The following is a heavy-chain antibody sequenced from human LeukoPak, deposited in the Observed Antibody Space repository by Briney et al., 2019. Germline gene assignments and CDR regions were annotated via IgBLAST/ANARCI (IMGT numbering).Heavy chain of an antibody. D-gene: IGHD3-10*01. V-gene: IGHV1-2*02. CDR2: MNPHSGGT. CDR1: GYILSGYY. Sequence: ASVKVSCKASGYILSGYYMHWVRQVPGQGLEWMGWMNPHSGGTNYAQKFQGRVTMTRDTSISTDYMELSRLTSDDTAVYYCVRDGDGRINFDYWGQGTLVTVSS. J-gene: IGHJ4*02. CDR3: VRDGDGRINFDY.